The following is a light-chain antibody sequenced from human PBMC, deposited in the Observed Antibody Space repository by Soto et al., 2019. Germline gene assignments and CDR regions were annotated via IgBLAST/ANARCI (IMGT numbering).Light chain of an antibody. CDR3: QQRSNWPRLT. CDR1: QSVSSY. J-gene: IGKJ4*01. CDR2: DAS. V-gene: IGKV3-11*01. Sequence: EIVLTQSPATLSLSPGERATLSCGASQSVSSYLAWYQQKPGQAPRLLIYDASNRATGIPARFSGSGSGTDFTLTISSLEPEDFAVYYCQQRSNWPRLTFGGGTKVEIK.